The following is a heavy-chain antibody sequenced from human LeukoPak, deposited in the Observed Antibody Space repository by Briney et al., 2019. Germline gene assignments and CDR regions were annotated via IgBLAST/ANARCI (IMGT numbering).Heavy chain of an antibody. D-gene: IGHD7-27*01. Sequence: PGGSLRLSCAASGFTFSSYSMNWVRQAPGKGLEWVSYISSSSSTIYYADSVKGRFTISRDNAKNSLYLQMNTLRAEDTAVYYCARNKLGISEKYMDVWGKGTTVTISS. V-gene: IGHV3-48*01. CDR3: ARNKLGISEKYMDV. CDR2: ISSSSSTI. J-gene: IGHJ6*03. CDR1: GFTFSSYS.